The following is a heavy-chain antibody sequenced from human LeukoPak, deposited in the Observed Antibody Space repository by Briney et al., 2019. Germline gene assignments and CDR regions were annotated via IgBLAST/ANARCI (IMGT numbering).Heavy chain of an antibody. V-gene: IGHV4-59*08. CDR1: GGSISSYY. D-gene: IGHD2-2*01. CDR2: IYYSGST. J-gene: IGHJ3*02. Sequence: SETLSLTCTVSGGSISSYYWSWIRQPPGKGLEWIGYIYYSGSTNYNPSLKSRVIISVDTSKNQFSLKLSSVTAADTAVYYCARHGQERYCSSTSCYPLNAFDIWGQGTMVTVSS. CDR3: ARHGQERYCSSTSCYPLNAFDI.